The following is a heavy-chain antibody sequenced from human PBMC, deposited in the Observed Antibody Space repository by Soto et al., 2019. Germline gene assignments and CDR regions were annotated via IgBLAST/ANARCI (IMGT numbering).Heavy chain of an antibody. Sequence: SETLSLTCTVSGGSISSSSYYWGWIRQPPGKGLEWIGSIYYSGSTYYNPSLKSRVTISVDTSKNQFSLKLSSVTAADTAVYYCATYYYGSGSYWGGHWGQGTLVTVSS. CDR3: ATYYYGSGSYWGGH. CDR2: IYYSGST. J-gene: IGHJ4*02. D-gene: IGHD3-10*01. V-gene: IGHV4-39*01. CDR1: GGSISSSSYY.